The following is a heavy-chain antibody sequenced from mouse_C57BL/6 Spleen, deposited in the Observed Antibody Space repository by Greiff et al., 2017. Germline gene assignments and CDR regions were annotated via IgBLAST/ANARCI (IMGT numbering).Heavy chain of an antibody. CDR3: ARGPGDYFDY. Sequence: EVKLMDSGGGLVQSGRSLRLSCATSGFTFSDFYMEWVRQAPGKGLEWIAASRNKANDYTTEYSASVKGRFIVSRDTSQSILYLQMNALRAEDTAIYYCARGPGDYFDYWGQGTTLTVSS. V-gene: IGHV7-1*01. CDR2: SRNKANDYTT. CDR1: GFTFSDFY. J-gene: IGHJ2*01.